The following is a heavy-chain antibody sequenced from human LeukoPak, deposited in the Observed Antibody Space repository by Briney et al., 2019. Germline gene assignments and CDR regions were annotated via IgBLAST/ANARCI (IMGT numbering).Heavy chain of an antibody. V-gene: IGHV3-23*01. CDR3: TKDYCGKFCSAV. Sequence: GGSLRLPCAASGFTFSSYSMNWVRQAPGKGLEWVSTITNSGGSTYYVDSVKGRFTISRDNSKNTLYLQMNSLRAEDTAKYYCTKDYCGKFCSAVWGQGTTVTVSS. CDR2: ITNSGGST. CDR1: GFTFSSYS. D-gene: IGHD3-9*01. J-gene: IGHJ6*02.